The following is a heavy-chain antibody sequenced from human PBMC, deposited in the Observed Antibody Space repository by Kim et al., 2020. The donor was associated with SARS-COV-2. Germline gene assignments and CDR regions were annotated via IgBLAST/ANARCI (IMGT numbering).Heavy chain of an antibody. CDR1: GFTFSDYY. J-gene: IGHJ6*02. D-gene: IGHD1-26*01. CDR3: ARASSSYSGSQSSLYYYGMDV. CDR2: ISSTSSYT. Sequence: GGSLRLSCAASGFTFSDYYMSWIRQAPGKGLEWVSYISSTSSYTNYADSVKGRFTISRDNAKNSLYLQMNSLRAEDTAVYYCARASSSYSGSQSSLYYYGMDVWGQGTTVAVSS. V-gene: IGHV3-11*06.